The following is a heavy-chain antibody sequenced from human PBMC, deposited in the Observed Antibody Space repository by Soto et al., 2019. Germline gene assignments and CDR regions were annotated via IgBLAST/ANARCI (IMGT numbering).Heavy chain of an antibody. J-gene: IGHJ6*02. D-gene: IGHD1-26*01. V-gene: IGHV4-34*12. CDR1: GASINSGAYY. Sequence: SETLSLTCTVSGASINSGAYYWSWVRQPPGKGLEWIGEIIHSESTKYNPSLKSRVTISVDTSKNQFSLKLSSVTAADTAVYYCARQRPTDGRWEFANYYGMDVWGQGTPVTVSS. CDR2: IIHSEST. CDR3: ARQRPTDGRWEFANYYGMDV.